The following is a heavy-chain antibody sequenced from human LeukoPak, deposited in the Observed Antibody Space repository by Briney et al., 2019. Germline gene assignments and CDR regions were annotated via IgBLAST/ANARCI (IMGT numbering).Heavy chain of an antibody. J-gene: IGHJ6*02. CDR3: ARDRRGVVTSYGMDV. V-gene: IGHV3-21*01. CDR1: GFTFSSYS. D-gene: IGHD2-21*02. Sequence: PGGSLRLSCAASGFTFSSYSMNWVRQAPGKGLEWVSSISSSSSYIYCADSVKGRFTISRDNAKNSLYLQMNSLRAEDTAVYYCARDRRGVVTSYGMDVWGQGTTVTVSS. CDR2: ISSSSSYI.